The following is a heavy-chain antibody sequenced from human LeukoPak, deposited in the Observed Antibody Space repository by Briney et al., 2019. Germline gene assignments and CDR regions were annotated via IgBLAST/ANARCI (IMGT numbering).Heavy chain of an antibody. CDR3: AKDRLGAMMYFDF. D-gene: IGHD1-26*01. J-gene: IGHJ4*02. CDR1: GFTFSSYE. CDR2: ISGSGGST. Sequence: GGSLRLSCAASGFTFSSYEMNWVRQAPGKGLEWVSAISGSGGSTYYADSVKGRVTISRDNSKNTLYLQVNSLRVEDTAVYYCAKDRLGAMMYFDFWGQGTLVTVSS. V-gene: IGHV3-23*01.